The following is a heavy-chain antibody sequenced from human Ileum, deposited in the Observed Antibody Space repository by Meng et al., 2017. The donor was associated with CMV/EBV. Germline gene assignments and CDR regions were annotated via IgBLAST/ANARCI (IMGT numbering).Heavy chain of an antibody. Sequence: ASVKVSCKTSGYTFTSFYIHWVRQAPGQGLEWMGIVNPSGGSATYAQKFQGTVTMTRDTSTGTVYMELSSLRSEDTAVYYCARARGGYSDDAFDIWGHGTVVTVSS. CDR1: GYTFTSFY. D-gene: IGHD1-26*01. V-gene: IGHV1-46*01. CDR2: VNPSGGSA. CDR3: ARARGGYSDDAFDI. J-gene: IGHJ3*02.